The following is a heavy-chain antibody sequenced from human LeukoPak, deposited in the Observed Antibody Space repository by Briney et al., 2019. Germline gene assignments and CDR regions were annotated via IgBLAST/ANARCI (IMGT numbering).Heavy chain of an antibody. CDR2: ISFIGRGDLVT. V-gene: IGHV3-48*01. CDR1: GFTFSTYS. Sequence: PGGSLRLSCVAYGFTFSTYSFNWVRQAPGKGLEWISYISFIGRGDLVTYYADSVKGRFTISRDDASNSMFLHMDSLKPEDAAVYYCSRDRKPWQRLPTTGFDPWGPGTLVAVSS. D-gene: IGHD6-25*01. J-gene: IGHJ5*02. CDR3: SRDRKPWQRLPTTGFDP.